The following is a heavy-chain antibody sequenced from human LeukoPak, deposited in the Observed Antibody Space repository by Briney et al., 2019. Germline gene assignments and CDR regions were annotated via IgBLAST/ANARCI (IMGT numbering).Heavy chain of an antibody. CDR1: GFTFSSYS. Sequence: GGSLGLSCAASGFTFSSYSMNWVRQAPGKGPEWVSSISSSSSYIYYADSVKGRFTISRDNAKNSLYLQMNSLRAEDTAVYYCASGPQLVQMGYWGQGTLVTVSS. CDR2: ISSSSSYI. CDR3: ASGPQLVQMGY. J-gene: IGHJ4*02. V-gene: IGHV3-21*01. D-gene: IGHD6-13*01.